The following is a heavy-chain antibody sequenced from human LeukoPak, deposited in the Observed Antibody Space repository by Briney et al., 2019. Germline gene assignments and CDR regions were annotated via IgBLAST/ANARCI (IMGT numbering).Heavy chain of an antibody. Sequence: SVKVSCKAPGGTFSSYAISWVRQAPGQGLEWMGRIIPILGIANYAQKFQGRVTITADKSTSTAYMELSSLRSEDTAVYYCARDGLSSTAVYYYYYGMDVWGQGTTVTVSS. V-gene: IGHV1-69*04. J-gene: IGHJ6*02. CDR3: ARDGLSSTAVYYYYYGMDV. D-gene: IGHD6-13*01. CDR1: GGTFSSYA. CDR2: IIPILGIA.